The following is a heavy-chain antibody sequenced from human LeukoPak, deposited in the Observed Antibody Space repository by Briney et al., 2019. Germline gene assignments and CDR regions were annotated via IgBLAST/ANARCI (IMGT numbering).Heavy chain of an antibody. CDR3: AILLEDYAFSTGSAKDY. V-gene: IGHV1-46*01. CDR1: GYTFTSYY. J-gene: IGHJ4*02. CDR2: INPSGGST. Sequence: ASVKVSCKASGYTFTSYYMHWVRQAPGQGLEWMGIINPSGGSTSYAQKFQGRVTMTEDTSTDTAYMELSSLRSDDTAVYYCAILLEDYAFSTGSAKDYWGQGTLVTVSS. D-gene: IGHD3-3*01.